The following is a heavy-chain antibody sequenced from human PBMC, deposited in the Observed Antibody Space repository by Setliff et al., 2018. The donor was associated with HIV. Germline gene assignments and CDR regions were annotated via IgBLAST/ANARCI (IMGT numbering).Heavy chain of an antibody. V-gene: IGHV4-34*01. J-gene: IGHJ4*02. D-gene: IGHD1-26*01. Sequence: SETLSLTCAVYGESFSGYYWSWIRQPPGKGLEWIGEINHSGSTNYNMSLWSRVTISLDASRNQFSLELISVTAADTAVYYCAGGPGTTSIDYWAQGALVTVSS. CDR3: AGGPGTTSIDY. CDR1: GESFSGYY. CDR2: INHSGST.